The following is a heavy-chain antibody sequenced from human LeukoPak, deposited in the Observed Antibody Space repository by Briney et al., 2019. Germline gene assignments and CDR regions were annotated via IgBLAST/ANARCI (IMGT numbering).Heavy chain of an antibody. CDR1: GFTFDDYA. CDR3: AKDPIAAAGMYYFDY. J-gene: IGHJ4*02. Sequence: SGGSLRLSCAASGFTFDDYAMHWVRQAPGKGLEWVSLISGDGGSTYYADSVKGRFTISRDNSKNSLYLQMNSLRNEDTALYYCAKDPIAAAGMYYFDYWGQGTLVTVSS. CDR2: ISGDGGST. V-gene: IGHV3-43*02. D-gene: IGHD6-13*01.